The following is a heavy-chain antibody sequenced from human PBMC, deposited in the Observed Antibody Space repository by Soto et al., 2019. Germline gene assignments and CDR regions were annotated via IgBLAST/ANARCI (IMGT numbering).Heavy chain of an antibody. CDR1: GYTFTSYG. V-gene: IGHV1-18*01. D-gene: IGHD3-10*01. Sequence: ASVKVSCKASGYTFTSYGISWVRQAPGQGLEWMGWISAYNGNTNYAQKLQGRVTMTTDTSTSTAYMELRSLRAEDTAVYYCAKDYDYGSGSYYRYWGQGTLVTVSS. J-gene: IGHJ4*02. CDR3: AKDYDYGSGSYYRY. CDR2: ISAYNGNT.